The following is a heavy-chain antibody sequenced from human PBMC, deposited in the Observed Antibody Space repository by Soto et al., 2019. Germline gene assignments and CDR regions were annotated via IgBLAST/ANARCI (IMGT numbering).Heavy chain of an antibody. CDR1: GYTFTIYA. Sequence: SVKVSCKASGYTFTIYAMHWVRQAPGQRLEWMGWINAGNGNTKYSQKFQGRVTITRDTSASTAYMELSSLRSEDTAVYYCARAGYCSSTSCSEFDPWGQGTLVTVSS. D-gene: IGHD2-2*01. CDR3: ARAGYCSSTSCSEFDP. J-gene: IGHJ5*02. V-gene: IGHV1-3*01. CDR2: INAGNGNT.